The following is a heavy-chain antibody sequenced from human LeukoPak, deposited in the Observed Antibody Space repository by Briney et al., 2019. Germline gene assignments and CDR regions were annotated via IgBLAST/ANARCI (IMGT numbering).Heavy chain of an antibody. CDR2: FYYSGST. CDR1: GGSVSSGRYY. Sequence: SETLSLTCTVSGGSVSSGRYYWSWIRQPPGKGLEWIGYFYYSGSTNYNPSLKTRVTISVDTSKNQYSLKVSSVTAADTAVYYCARKRTGDQGYYFDYWGQGTLVTVSS. D-gene: IGHD1-1*01. V-gene: IGHV4-61*01. J-gene: IGHJ4*02. CDR3: ARKRTGDQGYYFDY.